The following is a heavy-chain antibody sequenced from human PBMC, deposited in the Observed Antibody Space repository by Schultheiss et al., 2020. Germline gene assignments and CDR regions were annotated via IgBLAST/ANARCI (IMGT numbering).Heavy chain of an antibody. D-gene: IGHD2-2*01. CDR3: VREFRINNVRQAYAM. Sequence: GGSLRLSCAASGFTFISYAMNWVRQAPGKGLEWVSSISSSGSYIYYADSMKGRFTISRDNAKNSLYLQMNSLRAEDTAVYYCVREFRINNVRQAYAMWGQGTMVTVSS. J-gene: IGHJ3*02. V-gene: IGHV3-21*06. CDR2: ISSSGSYI. CDR1: GFTFISYA.